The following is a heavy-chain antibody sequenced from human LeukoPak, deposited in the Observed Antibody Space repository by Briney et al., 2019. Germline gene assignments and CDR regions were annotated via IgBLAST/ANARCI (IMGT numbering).Heavy chain of an antibody. D-gene: IGHD2-2*03. V-gene: IGHV4-59*08. CDR1: GGSISSYY. CDR3: ASGFPFDY. Sequence: SKTLSLTCTVSGGSISSYYWSWIRQPPGKGLEWIGYIYYSGSTNYNPSLKSRVTISVDTSKNQFSLKLSSVTAADTAVYYCASGFPFDYWGQGTLVTVSS. CDR2: IYYSGST. J-gene: IGHJ4*02.